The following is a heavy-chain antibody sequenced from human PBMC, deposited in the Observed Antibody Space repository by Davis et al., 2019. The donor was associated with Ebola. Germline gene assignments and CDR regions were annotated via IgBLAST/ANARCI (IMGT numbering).Heavy chain of an antibody. V-gene: IGHV4-39*02. CDR3: ARGDYYGSGSTDY. CDR1: GGSINSNGCY. Sequence: SETLSLTCTVSGGSINSNGCYWGWVRQPPGKGLEWVGSVSYGGAASYNPSLKSRVTISLDTSKNHFSLRVNSVTAADTAVYYCARGDYYGSGSTDYWGQGTLVTVSS. CDR2: VSYGGAA. J-gene: IGHJ4*02. D-gene: IGHD3-10*01.